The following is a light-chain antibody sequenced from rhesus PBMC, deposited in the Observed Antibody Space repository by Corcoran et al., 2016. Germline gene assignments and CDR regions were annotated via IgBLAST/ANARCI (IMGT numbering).Light chain of an antibody. V-gene: IGKV1-21*01. J-gene: IGKJ3*01. CDR3: QQYNSAPFT. CDR2: KAY. Sequence: DIQMTQSPSSLSASVGDRVTTTCRASQGISSWLAWYQQKPGKAPKLLIYKAYSLQSGVRSMFSGSGSGTYFTLTISSLQPEDCAAYYCQQYNSAPFTFGPGTKLDIK. CDR1: QGISSW.